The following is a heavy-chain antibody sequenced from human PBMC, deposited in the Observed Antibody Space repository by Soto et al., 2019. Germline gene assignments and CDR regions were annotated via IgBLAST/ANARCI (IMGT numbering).Heavy chain of an antibody. V-gene: IGHV1-69*13. D-gene: IGHD3-9*01. CDR3: ARDGMINIWPYHYGMDV. Sequence: SVKVSCKASGDTFSSYAISWVRQAPGQGLEWMGGIIPFLGTASYAQKFKGRVTITAEESTRTAYMELSSLRSEDTALYYCARDGMINIWPYHYGMDVWGQGTTVTVSS. J-gene: IGHJ6*02. CDR1: GDTFSSYA. CDR2: IIPFLGTA.